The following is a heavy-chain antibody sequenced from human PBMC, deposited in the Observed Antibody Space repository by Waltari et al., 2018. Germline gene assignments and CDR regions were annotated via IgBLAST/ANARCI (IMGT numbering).Heavy chain of an antibody. V-gene: IGHV3-66*02. CDR1: GFNVISNY. CDR3: TGGQQAMGEY. CDR2: FHSKDDT. J-gene: IGHJ4*01. Sequence: EVQLVESGGGLVQPEGSLRLSCAPSGFNVISNYMTWVRQAPGKGLQCVSVFHSKDDTYYADSVRGRFIISRDTSKNTLYLQMNSLRADDTATYYCTGGQQAMGEYWGQGTVVTVSS.